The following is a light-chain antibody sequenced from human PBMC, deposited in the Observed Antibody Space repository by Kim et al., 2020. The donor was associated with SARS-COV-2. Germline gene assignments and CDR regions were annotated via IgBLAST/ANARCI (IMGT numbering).Light chain of an antibody. CDR3: QQYGSSPET. V-gene: IGKV3-20*01. Sequence: EIVLTQSPGTLSLSPGERATLSCRASQSVSSSYLAWYQQKPGQAPRLLIHGASSRATGIPDRFSGSGSGTDFTLTISRLEPEDFAVYYCQQYGSSPETFGQGTKLEI. J-gene: IGKJ2*01. CDR2: GAS. CDR1: QSVSSSY.